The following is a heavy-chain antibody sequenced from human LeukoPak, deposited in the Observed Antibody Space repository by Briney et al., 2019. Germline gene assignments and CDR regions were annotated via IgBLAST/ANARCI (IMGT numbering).Heavy chain of an antibody. CDR2: IYSGGST. D-gene: IGHD2-21*02. CDR1: GFTVSSNY. J-gene: IGHJ4*02. V-gene: IGHV3-66*01. CDR3: ARGARFSYCGGDCLDY. Sequence: GGSLRLSCAASGFTVSSNYMSWVRQAPGKGLEWVSVIYSGGSTYYADSVKGRFTISRDNSKNTLYLQMNSLRAEDTAVYYCARGARFSYCGGDCLDYWGQGTLVTVSS.